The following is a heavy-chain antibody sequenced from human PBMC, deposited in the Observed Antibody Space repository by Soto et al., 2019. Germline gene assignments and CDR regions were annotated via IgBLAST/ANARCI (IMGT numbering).Heavy chain of an antibody. CDR3: ARDRSSSGWGGAYNWFDP. Sequence: KPSETLSLTCTVSGGSISSYYWSWIRQPPGKGLEWIGYIYYSGSTNYNPSLKSRVTISVDTSKNQFSLKLSSVTAADTAVYYCARDRSSSGWGGAYNWFDPWGQGTLVTVSS. CDR2: IYYSGST. J-gene: IGHJ5*02. D-gene: IGHD6-19*01. V-gene: IGHV4-59*01. CDR1: GGSISSYY.